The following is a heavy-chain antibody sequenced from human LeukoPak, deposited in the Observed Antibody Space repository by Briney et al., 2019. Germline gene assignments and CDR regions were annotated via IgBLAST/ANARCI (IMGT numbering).Heavy chain of an antibody. J-gene: IGHJ6*03. V-gene: IGHV4-38-2*01. D-gene: IGHD3-16*01. CDR2: IYRSGST. Sequence: SETLSLTCAVSGYSISSGYYWGWIRQPPGKGLEWIGSIYRSGSTYYNPSLKSRVTISVDTSKNQFSLKLSSVTAADTAVYYCAILHYANYMNVWGKGTTVTVSS. CDR1: GYSISSGYY. CDR3: AILHYANYMNV.